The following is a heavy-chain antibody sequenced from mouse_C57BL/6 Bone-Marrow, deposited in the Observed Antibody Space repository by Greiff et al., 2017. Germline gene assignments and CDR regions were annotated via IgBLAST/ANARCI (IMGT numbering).Heavy chain of an antibody. CDR1: GYTFTSYW. V-gene: IGHV1-72*01. CDR3: AREGLTAQATSFDY. Sequence: QVQLKQPGAELVKPGASVKLSCKASGYTFTSYWMHWVKQRPVRGLEWIGRIDPNSGGTKYNEKFKSKATLTVDKPSSTAYMQLSSLTSEDSAVYYCAREGLTAQATSFDYWGQGTTLTVSS. D-gene: IGHD3-2*02. J-gene: IGHJ2*01. CDR2: IDPNSGGT.